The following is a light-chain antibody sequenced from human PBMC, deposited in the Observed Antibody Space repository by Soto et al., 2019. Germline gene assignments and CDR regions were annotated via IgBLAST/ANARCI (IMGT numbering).Light chain of an antibody. V-gene: IGKV3-15*01. CDR1: QSVNLN. CDR3: QQCVSWPPLT. CDR2: GAS. Sequence: IVMTQSPATLSVSPGETATLSCRASQSVNLNLAWYQQKPGQAPRLLIYGASIRATGIPARFSGSGAGTEFTLTINSLQSDDSAVYYCQQCVSWPPLTFGGGTTVEIK. J-gene: IGKJ4*01.